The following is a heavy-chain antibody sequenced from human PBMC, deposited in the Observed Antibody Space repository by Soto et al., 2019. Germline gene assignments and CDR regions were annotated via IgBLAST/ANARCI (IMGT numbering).Heavy chain of an antibody. V-gene: IGHV3-30*18. CDR1: GFTFSSYG. CDR3: AKDTYYYDRSGYYTYDY. CDR2: ISYDGSNK. D-gene: IGHD3-22*01. J-gene: IGHJ4*02. Sequence: PGGSLRLSCAASGFTFSSYGVHWVRQAPGKGLEWVAVISYDGSNKHYADSVKGRFTISRDNSKNTLDLQMNSVRVEDTAVYYCAKDTYYYDRSGYYTYDYWGQGTVVSVSS.